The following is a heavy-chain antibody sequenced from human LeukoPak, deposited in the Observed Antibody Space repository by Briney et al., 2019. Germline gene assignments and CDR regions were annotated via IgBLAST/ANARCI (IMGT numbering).Heavy chain of an antibody. V-gene: IGHV1-18*01. CDR1: GYTFTSYG. CDR3: ARDLYRDSLPVSWFDP. CDR2: ISDYNGNA. D-gene: IGHD4-11*01. Sequence: ASVKVSCKASGYTFTSYGISWVRQAPGQGLEWMGWISDYNGNANYAQKLQGRVTMTTDTSTSTAYMELRSLRSDDTAVYYCARDLYRDSLPVSWFDPWGQGTLVTVSS. J-gene: IGHJ5*02.